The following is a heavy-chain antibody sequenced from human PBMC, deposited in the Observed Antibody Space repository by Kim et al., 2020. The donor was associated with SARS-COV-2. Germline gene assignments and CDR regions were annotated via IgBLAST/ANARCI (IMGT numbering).Heavy chain of an antibody. J-gene: IGHJ4*02. CDR2: VFWDDDK. Sequence: SGPTLVNPTQTLTLTCTFSGFSLTTGGVSVGWFRQPPGGAPEWLALVFWDDDKRYSPQLKSRLTIAKDTSKNQVVLTMTNMGPADTATYFYAHNFAATFDHWGQGTLVTV. D-gene: IGHD2-15*01. CDR1: GFSLTTGGVS. V-gene: IGHV2-5*02. CDR3: AHNFAATFDH.